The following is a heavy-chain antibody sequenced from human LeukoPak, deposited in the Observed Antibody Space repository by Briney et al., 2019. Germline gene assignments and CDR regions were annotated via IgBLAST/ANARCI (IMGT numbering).Heavy chain of an antibody. CDR3: AKDNKRYSYDY. Sequence: PGRSLRLSCAASGFTFRSYGMHWVRQAPGKGLEWVAVISDDGNKKYYADSVKGRFTISRDSSKNTLYLQMYSLRVEDTAVYYCAKDNKRYSYDYWGQGTLVTVSS. V-gene: IGHV3-30*18. J-gene: IGHJ4*02. CDR2: ISDDGNKK. D-gene: IGHD5-18*01. CDR1: GFTFRSYG.